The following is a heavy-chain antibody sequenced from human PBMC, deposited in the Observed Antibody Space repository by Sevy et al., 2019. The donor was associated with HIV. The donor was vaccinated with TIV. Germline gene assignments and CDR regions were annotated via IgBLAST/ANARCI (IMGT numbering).Heavy chain of an antibody. CDR1: GFTFSSYG. CDR2: ISSSIITI. D-gene: IGHD6-6*01. CDR3: ASVRAARLGGDYGMDV. J-gene: IGHJ6*02. Sequence: GGSLRLSCAASGFTFSSYGMNWVRQAPGKGLEWVSYISSSIITIYYADSVKGRFTISRDNAKNSLYLQMNSLRDEDTSVYYCASVRAARLGGDYGMDVWGQGTTVTVSS. V-gene: IGHV3-48*02.